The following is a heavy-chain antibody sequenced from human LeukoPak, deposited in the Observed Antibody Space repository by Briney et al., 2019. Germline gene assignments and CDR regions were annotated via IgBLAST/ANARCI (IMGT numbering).Heavy chain of an antibody. CDR3: AKDLAATTSFDY. CDR2: ISDNGRST. J-gene: IGHJ4*02. Sequence: GGSMRLSCGASGFTFSSNAMYWVRQAPGKGLEWVSAISDNGRSTYYADSVKGRFTISRDKSKNTLYLQMNSLRAEDTSVYYCAKDLAATTSFDYWGQGTLVTVSS. CDR1: GFTFSSNA. V-gene: IGHV3-23*01. D-gene: IGHD5-24*01.